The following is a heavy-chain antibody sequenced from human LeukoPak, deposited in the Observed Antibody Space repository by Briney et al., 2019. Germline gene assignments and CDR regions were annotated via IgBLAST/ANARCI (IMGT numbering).Heavy chain of an antibody. D-gene: IGHD5-18*01. CDR2: VRDNGEN. J-gene: IGHJ3*02. Sequence: PSETLSLTCTVSGGSINAYYWSWIRQPPGKGLEWIAYVRDNGENNYNPSLKSRVAISVDTANIQISLRLNFVTAADTAIYYCARQPANTAAFDIWGLGTMVTVSS. CDR3: ARQPANTAAFDI. CDR1: GGSINAYY. V-gene: IGHV4-59*08.